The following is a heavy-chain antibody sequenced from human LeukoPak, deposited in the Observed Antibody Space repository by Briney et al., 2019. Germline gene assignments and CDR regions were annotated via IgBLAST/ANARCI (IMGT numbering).Heavy chain of an antibody. J-gene: IGHJ5*02. D-gene: IGHD6-6*01. CDR2: IHERGST. CDR1: GHSFSSDSF. V-gene: IGHV4-38-2*01. Sequence: SETLSLTCGVSGHSFSSDSFWGWIRQPPGQGLEWIGSIHERGSTFYNPSLKSRVTISIDTSKNQFSLNVNSVTAADTAVYYCARASRPSNSWFDPWGQGTVVTVSS. CDR3: ARASRPSNSWFDP.